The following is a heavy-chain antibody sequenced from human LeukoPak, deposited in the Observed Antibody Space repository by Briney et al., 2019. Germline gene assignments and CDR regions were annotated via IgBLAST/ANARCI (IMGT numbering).Heavy chain of an antibody. CDR1: GFTFGRYS. Sequence: PGGSLRLSCAASGFTFGRYSVNWVRQAPGKGLEWVSSITSSSSYIYYADSVKGRFTISRDNVKNSPYLQMHSLRAEDTAVYYCARAAGELLPFDYFDYWGQGTLVTVSS. J-gene: IGHJ4*02. V-gene: IGHV3-21*06. D-gene: IGHD3-10*01. CDR2: ITSSSSYI. CDR3: ARAAGELLPFDYFDY.